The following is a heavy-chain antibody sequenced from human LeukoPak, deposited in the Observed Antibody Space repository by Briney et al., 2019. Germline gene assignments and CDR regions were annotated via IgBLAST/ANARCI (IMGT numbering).Heavy chain of an antibody. V-gene: IGHV4-59*01. CDR2: IYYSGST. D-gene: IGHD3-22*01. CDR1: GGSISSYY. J-gene: IGHJ4*02. CDR3: AREGDYYDSSGYYSRTSDY. Sequence: SETLSLTCTVSGGSISSYYWSWIRQPPGKGLEWIGYIYYSGSTNYNPSLKSRVTISVDTSKNQFSLKLSSVTAADTAVYYCAREGDYYDSSGYYSRTSDYWGQGTLVTVSS.